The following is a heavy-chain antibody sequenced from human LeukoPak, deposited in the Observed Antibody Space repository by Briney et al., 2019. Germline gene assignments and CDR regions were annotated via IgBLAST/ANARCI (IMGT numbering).Heavy chain of an antibody. CDR1: GGSISSYY. CDR3: ARQYLGAGWSNYYSYYMDV. V-gene: IGHV4-59*08. D-gene: IGHD2-15*01. Sequence: PETLPLTCTVSGGSISSYYWSWIRQPPGKELDGIGYIYYSGSTNYTPSLKSRVTISVDTSKNQFSLKLSSVTAADTAVYYCARQYLGAGWSNYYSYYMDVWGKGTTVTVSS. CDR2: IYYSGST. J-gene: IGHJ6*03.